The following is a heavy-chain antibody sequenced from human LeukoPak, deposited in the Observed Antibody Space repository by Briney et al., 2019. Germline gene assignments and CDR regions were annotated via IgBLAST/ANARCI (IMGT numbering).Heavy chain of an antibody. CDR2: INHSGST. Sequence: SETLSLTCAVYGGSFSGYYWSWIRQPPGKGLEWIGEINHSGSTNYNPSLKSRVTISVDTSKNQFSLKLSSVTAADTAVYYCARAREDGGIFDYWGQGTLVTVSS. J-gene: IGHJ4*02. CDR3: ARAREDGGIFDY. D-gene: IGHD4-23*01. CDR1: GGSFSGYY. V-gene: IGHV4-34*01.